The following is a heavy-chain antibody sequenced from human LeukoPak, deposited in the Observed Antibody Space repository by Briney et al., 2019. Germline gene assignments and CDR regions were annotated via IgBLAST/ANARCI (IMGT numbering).Heavy chain of an antibody. CDR2: ISSSSRTI. CDR1: GFTFSDYS. D-gene: IGHD2-21*01. Sequence: GGSLRLSCAASGFTFSDYSMNWVRQAPGKGLEWLSYISSSSRTIYYADSVRGRFTVSRDNAKDSLYLQLNSLRAEDTAVYYCTTDHPMAYCGGDCYFRSDAFDIWGQGTMVTVSS. V-gene: IGHV3-48*01. J-gene: IGHJ3*02. CDR3: TTDHPMAYCGGDCYFRSDAFDI.